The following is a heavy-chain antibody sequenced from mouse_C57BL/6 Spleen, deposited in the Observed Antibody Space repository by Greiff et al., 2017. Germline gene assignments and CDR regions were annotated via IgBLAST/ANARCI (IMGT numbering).Heavy chain of an antibody. D-gene: IGHD2-3*01. V-gene: IGHV10-1*01. CDR3: VRDGYYVSWFAY. CDR1: GFSFNTYA. J-gene: IGHJ3*01. CDR2: IRSKSNNYAT. Sequence: EVKVVESGGGLVQPKGSLKLSCAASGFSFNTYAMNWVRQAPGKGLEWVARIRSKSNNYATYYADSVKDRFTISRDDSESMLYLQMNNLKTEDTAMYYCVRDGYYVSWFAYWGQGTLVTVSA.